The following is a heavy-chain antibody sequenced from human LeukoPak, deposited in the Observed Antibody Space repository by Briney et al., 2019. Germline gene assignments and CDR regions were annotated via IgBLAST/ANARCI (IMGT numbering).Heavy chain of an antibody. CDR1: GFTISNYV. J-gene: IGHJ4*02. CDR3: AKLLDIVATIGG. V-gene: IGHV3-23*01. D-gene: IGHD5-12*01. Sequence: GGSLRLSCAASGFTISNYVMTWVRQSPGKGLEWVSGFSDNADSAYYADSVKGRFTISRDNAKNTVYLQMNSLRDEDTAVCYCAKLLDIVATIGGWGQGTLVTVSS. CDR2: FSDNADSA.